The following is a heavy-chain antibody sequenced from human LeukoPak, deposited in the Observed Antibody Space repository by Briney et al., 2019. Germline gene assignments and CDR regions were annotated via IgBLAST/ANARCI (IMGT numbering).Heavy chain of an antibody. CDR2: ISSSSSYI. CDR1: GFTFSIYS. D-gene: IGHD5-18*01. CDR3: ARDTKEDTAMVALDY. Sequence: TGGSLRLSCTASGFTFSIYSMNWVRQAPGKGLEWVSSISSSSSYIYYADSVKGRFTISRDDAKNSLYLQMNSLRAEDTAVHYCARDTKEDTAMVALDYWGQGTLVTVSS. J-gene: IGHJ4*02. V-gene: IGHV3-21*01.